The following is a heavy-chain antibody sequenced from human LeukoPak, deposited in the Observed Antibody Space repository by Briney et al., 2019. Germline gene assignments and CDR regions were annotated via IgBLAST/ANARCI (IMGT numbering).Heavy chain of an antibody. CDR1: GGSISSYY. J-gene: IGHJ4*02. Sequence: SETLSLTCTVSGGSISSYYWSWIRQPPGKGLEWIGYIYYSGSTNYNPSLKSRVTMSVDTSKNQFSLKLSSVTAADTAVYYCAAGGSGSYIDYWGQGTLVTVSS. CDR3: AAGGSGSYIDY. V-gene: IGHV4-59*08. CDR2: IYYSGST. D-gene: IGHD1-26*01.